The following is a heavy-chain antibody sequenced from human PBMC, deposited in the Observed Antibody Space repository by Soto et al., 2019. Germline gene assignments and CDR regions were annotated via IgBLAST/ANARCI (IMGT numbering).Heavy chain of an antibody. CDR3: ARLPNDYGDYADPDFGWEPGPYFDY. CDR2: IYYSGST. CDR1: GGSISSSSYY. V-gene: IGHV4-39*01. D-gene: IGHD4-17*01. J-gene: IGHJ4*02. Sequence: SETLSLTCTVSGGSISSSSYYWGWIRQPPGKGLEWIGSIYYSGSTYYNPSLKSRVTISVDTSKNQFSLKLSSVTAADTAVYYCARLPNDYGDYADPDFGWEPGPYFDYWGQGTLVTVSS.